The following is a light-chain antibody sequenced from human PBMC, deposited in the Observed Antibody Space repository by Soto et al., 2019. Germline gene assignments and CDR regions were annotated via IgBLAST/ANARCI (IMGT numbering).Light chain of an antibody. CDR2: AAS. J-gene: IGKJ1*01. V-gene: IGKV3-20*01. CDR1: QSVTSNY. Sequence: EIVLTQSPGTLSLSPGERATLSCRASQSVTSNYLAWYQQKPGQAPRILIFAASSRATGIPDKFSGSGSGTDFTLTISRLEHDECGVDYCQHYVSPSLTFGKGTKVEIK. CDR3: QHYVSPSLT.